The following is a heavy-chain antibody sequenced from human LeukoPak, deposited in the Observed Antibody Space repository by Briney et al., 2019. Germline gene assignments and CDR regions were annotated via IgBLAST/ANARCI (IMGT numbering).Heavy chain of an antibody. V-gene: IGHV3-48*03. CDR3: AELGITMIGGV. CDR1: RFTFSSYE. CDR2: ISSSGSTI. J-gene: IGHJ6*04. Sequence: GGSLRLSCAASRFTFSSYEMNWIRQAPGKGLEWVSYISSSGSTIYYADSVKGRFTISRDNAKNSLYLQMNSLRAEDTAVYYCAELGITMIGGVWGKETKDSISS. D-gene: IGHD3-10*02.